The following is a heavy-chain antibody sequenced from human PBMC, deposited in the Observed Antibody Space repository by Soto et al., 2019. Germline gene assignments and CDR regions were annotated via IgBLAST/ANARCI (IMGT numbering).Heavy chain of an antibody. V-gene: IGHV3-23*01. CDR3: AKVSVVATNYRLYFDY. D-gene: IGHD5-12*01. J-gene: IGHJ4*02. CDR2: ISGGGSST. Sequence: EVQLLESGGGLVQPGGSLRLSCAASGFTFSSYGMTWVRQAPGKGLEWVSDISGGGSSTNYADSVKGRFTISRDNSKNTLFLQMNSLRAEDTATYYCAKVSVVATNYRLYFDYWGQGTLVTVSS. CDR1: GFTFSSYG.